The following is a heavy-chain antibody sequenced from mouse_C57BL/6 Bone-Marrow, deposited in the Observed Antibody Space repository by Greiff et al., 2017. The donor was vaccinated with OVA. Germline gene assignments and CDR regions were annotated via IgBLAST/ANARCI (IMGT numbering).Heavy chain of an antibody. J-gene: IGHJ2*01. CDR1: GFTFSDYY. CDR2: ISNGGGST. CDR3: ARQDGYYYFDY. Sequence: EVKLVESGGGLVQPGGSLKLSCAASGFTFSDYYMYWVRQTPEKRLEWVAYISNGGGSTYYPDTVKGRFTISRDNAKNTLYLQMSRLKSEDTAMYYCARQDGYYYFDYWGQGTTLTVSS. D-gene: IGHD2-3*01. V-gene: IGHV5-12*01.